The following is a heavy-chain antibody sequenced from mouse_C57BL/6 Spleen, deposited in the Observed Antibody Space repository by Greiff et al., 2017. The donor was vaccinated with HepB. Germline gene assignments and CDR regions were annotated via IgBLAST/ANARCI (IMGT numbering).Heavy chain of an antibody. CDR2: IDPETGGT. D-gene: IGHD1-1*01. CDR1: GYTFTDYE. V-gene: IGHV1-15*01. CDR3: TRERIYSTEEFAY. J-gene: IGHJ3*01. Sequence: QVQLQQSGAELVRPGASVTLSCKASGYTFTDYEMHWVKQTPVHGLEWIGAIDPETGGTAYNQKFKGKAILTADKSSSTAYLELRSLTSEDSAVYYCTRERIYSTEEFAYWGQGTLVTVSA.